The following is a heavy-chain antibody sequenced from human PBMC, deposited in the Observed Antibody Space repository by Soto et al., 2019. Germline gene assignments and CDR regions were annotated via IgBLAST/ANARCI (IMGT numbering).Heavy chain of an antibody. J-gene: IGHJ4*02. CDR2: ISSNGGST. Sequence: GGSLRLSCAASGFTFSSYAMHWVRQAPGKGLEYVSAISSNGGSTYYADSVKGRFTISRDNSKNTLYLQMSSLRAEDTAVYYCVKSIWNDARFNYFDYWGQGTLVTVSS. V-gene: IGHV3-64D*06. D-gene: IGHD1-1*01. CDR1: GFTFSSYA. CDR3: VKSIWNDARFNYFDY.